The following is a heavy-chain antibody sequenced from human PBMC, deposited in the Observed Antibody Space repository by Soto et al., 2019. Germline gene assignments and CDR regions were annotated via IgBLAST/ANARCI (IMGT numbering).Heavy chain of an antibody. CDR2: IWYDGSNK. V-gene: IGHV3-33*01. Sequence: GGSLRLSCAASGFTFNSYGMHWVRQAPGKGLEWVAVIWYDGSNKYYADSVKGRFTISRDNSKNTLYLQMNSLRAEDTAVYYCARDYYDSSGYSHGMDVWGQGTTVTVSS. CDR3: ARDYYDSSGYSHGMDV. CDR1: GFTFNSYG. D-gene: IGHD3-22*01. J-gene: IGHJ6*02.